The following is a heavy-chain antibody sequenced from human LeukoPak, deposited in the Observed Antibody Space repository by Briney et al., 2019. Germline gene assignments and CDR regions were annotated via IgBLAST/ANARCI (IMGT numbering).Heavy chain of an antibody. CDR3: AKDRGPYSGYASFFDF. V-gene: IGHV3-23*01. D-gene: IGHD5-12*01. CDR1: GFILSSYA. Sequence: GGSRRLSCAPSGFILSSYAMSWVRQAPGKGLEWVSGISSSGGSTCYSDTLKGRFTMSRDNSKTTPFLQMNSLRAEDTAVYYCAKDRGPYSGYASFFDFWGQGTLVTVSS. CDR2: ISSSGGST. J-gene: IGHJ4*02.